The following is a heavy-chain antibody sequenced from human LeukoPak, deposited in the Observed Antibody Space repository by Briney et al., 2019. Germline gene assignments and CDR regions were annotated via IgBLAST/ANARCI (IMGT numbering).Heavy chain of an antibody. CDR1: GGSFSGYY. Sequence: SETLSLTCAVYGGSFSGYYWSWIRQPPGKGLEWIGEINHSGSTNYNPSLKSRVTISVDTSKNQFSLKLSSVTAADTAVYYCASLRVVVPAARVFNWGQGTLVTVSS. V-gene: IGHV4-34*01. CDR2: INHSGST. D-gene: IGHD2-2*01. CDR3: ASLRVVVPAARVFN. J-gene: IGHJ4*02.